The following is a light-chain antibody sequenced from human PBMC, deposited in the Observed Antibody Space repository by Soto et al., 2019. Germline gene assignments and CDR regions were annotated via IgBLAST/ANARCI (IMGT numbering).Light chain of an antibody. J-gene: IGLJ1*01. CDR1: SSDIGSYRS. Sequence: QSALTQPASVSGSPGQSVTISCTGTSSDIGSYRSVSWYQQHPGKAPKLLISEVNHRPSGVSNRFSGSKSGNTASLTISGLQPEDEATYYCSSYTNTSTLIVFGTGTKVTVL. CDR3: SSYTNTSTLIV. V-gene: IGLV2-14*01. CDR2: EVN.